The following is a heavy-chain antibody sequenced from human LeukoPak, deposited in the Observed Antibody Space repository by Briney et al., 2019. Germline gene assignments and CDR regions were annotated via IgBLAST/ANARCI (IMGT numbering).Heavy chain of an antibody. CDR2: LSWNSGSI. CDR1: GFTFDDYA. Sequence: GGSLRFSCAASGFTFDDYAMPWVRQAPGKGLEWVSGLSWNSGSIGYADSVKGRFTISRDNAKNSLYLQMNSLRAEDTALYYCAKDIRHSSSWYGMDVWGQGTTVTVSS. V-gene: IGHV3-9*01. D-gene: IGHD6-13*01. J-gene: IGHJ6*02. CDR3: AKDIRHSSSWYGMDV.